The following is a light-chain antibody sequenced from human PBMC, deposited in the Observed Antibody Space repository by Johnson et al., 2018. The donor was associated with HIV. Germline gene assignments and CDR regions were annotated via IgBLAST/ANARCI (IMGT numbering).Light chain of an antibody. Sequence: QSVLTQPPSVSAAPGQKVTISCSGRSSNIGSNSVSWYQQLPGTAPKLLIYENNKRPSGIPDRFSGSKSGTSATLGITGLQTGDEADYYCGTWDSSLGVFGTGSKGTGL. CDR3: GTWDSSLGV. CDR2: ENN. CDR1: SSNIGSNS. V-gene: IGLV1-51*02. J-gene: IGLJ1*01.